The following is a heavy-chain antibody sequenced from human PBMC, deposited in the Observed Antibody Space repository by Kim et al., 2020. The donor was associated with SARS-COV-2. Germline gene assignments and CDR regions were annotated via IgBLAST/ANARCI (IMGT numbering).Heavy chain of an antibody. CDR1: GFTFSSYG. CDR3: AREGLDRGYSYGYDYYYFYGMDV. D-gene: IGHD5-18*01. J-gene: IGHJ6*02. Sequence: GGSLRLSCATSGFTFSSYGMHWVRQAPGKGLEWVAVIWYDGSNKYYADSVKGRFTISRDNSKNTLYLQMNSLRAEDTAVYYCAREGLDRGYSYGYDYYYFYGMDVWGQGTTVTVSS. V-gene: IGHV3-33*08. CDR2: IWYDGSNK.